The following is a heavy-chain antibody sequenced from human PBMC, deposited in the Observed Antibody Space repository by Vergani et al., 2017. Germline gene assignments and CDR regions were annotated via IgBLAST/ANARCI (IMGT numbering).Heavy chain of an antibody. CDR3: AIVDGGPYYFDY. D-gene: IGHD5-24*01. CDR2: INPSGGST. CDR1: GYTFTSYY. Sequence: VQLVQSGAEVKKPGASVKVSCKASGYTFTSYYMHWVRQAPGQGLEWMGIINPSGGSTSYAQKFQGRVTMTRDTSTSTVYMELRSLGSDDTAVYYCAIVDGGPYYFDYWGQGTLVTVSS. V-gene: IGHV1-46*01. J-gene: IGHJ4*02.